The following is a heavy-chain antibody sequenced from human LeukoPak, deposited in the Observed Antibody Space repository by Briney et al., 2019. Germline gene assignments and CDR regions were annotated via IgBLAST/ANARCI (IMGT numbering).Heavy chain of an antibody. Sequence: ASVKVSCKVSGYTLTELSMHWVRQAPGKGLEWMGGFDPEDGETIYVQKFQGRVTMTEDTSTDTAYMELSSLRSEDTAVYYCATAPPTVTTDWFDPWGQGTLVTVSS. CDR3: ATAPPTVTTDWFDP. J-gene: IGHJ5*02. D-gene: IGHD4-11*01. V-gene: IGHV1-24*01. CDR2: FDPEDGET. CDR1: GYTLTELS.